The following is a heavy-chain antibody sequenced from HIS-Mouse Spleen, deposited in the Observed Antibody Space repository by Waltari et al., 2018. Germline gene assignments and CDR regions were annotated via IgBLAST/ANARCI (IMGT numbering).Heavy chain of an antibody. CDR3: ARRAYYDFWSGYPYWYFDL. CDR1: GYSFTSYW. V-gene: IGHV5-51*03. J-gene: IGHJ2*01. CDR2: SYPGDSDT. Sequence: EVQLVQSGAEVKKPGESLKISCKGSGYSFTSYWIGWRPQLPGTRLEWMGLSYPGDSDTRYSPSFQGQVTISADKSISTAYLQWSSLKASDTAMYYCARRAYYDFWSGYPYWYFDLWGRGTLVTVSS. D-gene: IGHD3-3*01.